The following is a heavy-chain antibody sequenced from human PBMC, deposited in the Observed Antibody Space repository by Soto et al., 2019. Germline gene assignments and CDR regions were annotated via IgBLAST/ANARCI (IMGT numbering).Heavy chain of an antibody. CDR3: ARDRGFSFDY. V-gene: IGHV3-23*01. CDR1: GFTLSSYA. D-gene: IGHD3-10*01. CDR2: ISDSGAST. J-gene: IGHJ4*02. Sequence: GGSLRLSCAASGFTLSSYAMSWVRQAPGKGLEWVSGISDSGASTYYGGAVKGRFTISRDNAKNSLYLQMNSLRDEDTAVYYCARDRGFSFDYWGQGTLVTVSS.